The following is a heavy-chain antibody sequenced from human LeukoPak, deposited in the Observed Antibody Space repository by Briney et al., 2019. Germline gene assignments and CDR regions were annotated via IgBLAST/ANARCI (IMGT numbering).Heavy chain of an antibody. V-gene: IGHV5-51*01. D-gene: IGHD1-7*01. CDR2: IYPGDSDT. J-gene: IGHJ4*02. CDR1: GYSFISYW. Sequence: GESLKISCKGSGYSFISYWIGWVRQMPGKGLEWMGIIYPGDSDTRYSPSFQGQVTISADKSISTAYLQSGSLKASDTAMYYCARSATTRGGWELPDYWGQGTLVTVSS. CDR3: ARSATTRGGWELPDY.